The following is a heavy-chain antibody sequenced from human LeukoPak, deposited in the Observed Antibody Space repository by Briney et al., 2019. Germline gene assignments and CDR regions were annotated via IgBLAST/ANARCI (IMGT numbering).Heavy chain of an antibody. Sequence: VGSLRLSCTASGFTFSSYEMNWVRQAPGKGLEWVSYISSSGSAIYYADSVKGRFTVSRDNAKNSLYLQMNSLRAEDTAVYYCATPLPFDYWGQGTLVTVSS. CDR1: GFTFSSYE. J-gene: IGHJ4*02. CDR3: ATPLPFDY. V-gene: IGHV3-48*03. CDR2: ISSSGSAI.